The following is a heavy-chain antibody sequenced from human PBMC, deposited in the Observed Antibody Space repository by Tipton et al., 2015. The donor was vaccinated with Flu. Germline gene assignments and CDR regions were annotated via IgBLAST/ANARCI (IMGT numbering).Heavy chain of an antibody. J-gene: IGHJ4*02. V-gene: IGHV4-4*02. Sequence: TLSLTCAVSGVSISSSNWWSWVRQSPGKGLERIGEIHHSGSTNYSPSLKSRVTISVDKSKNQFSLKLTSVTAADTAVYYCARDPNRYCSGGSCFQFDYWGQGTLVTVSS. D-gene: IGHD2-15*01. CDR3: ARDPNRYCSGGSCFQFDY. CDR1: GVSISSSNW. CDR2: IHHSGST.